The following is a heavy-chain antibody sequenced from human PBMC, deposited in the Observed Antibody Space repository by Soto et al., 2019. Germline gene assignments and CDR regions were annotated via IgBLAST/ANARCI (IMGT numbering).Heavy chain of an antibody. J-gene: IGHJ3*02. CDR2: VSGSTSSSI. V-gene: IGHV3-23*01. Sequence: EVQLLESGGGLVQPGGSLRLSCTASGFTFSNYAMSWVRQAPGKGLEWVSTVSGSTSSSIYYADSVKGRFTISRDNSKNTVYLQMSSLRAEDTAVXYXXXXXXXXXXXDAFDIWGQGTMVTVSS. CDR3: XXXXXXXXXXDAFDI. CDR1: GFTFSNYA.